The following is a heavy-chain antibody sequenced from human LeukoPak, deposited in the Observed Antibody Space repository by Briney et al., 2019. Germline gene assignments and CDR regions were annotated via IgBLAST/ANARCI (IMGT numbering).Heavy chain of an antibody. V-gene: IGHV3-48*01. D-gene: IGHD6-19*01. CDR2: ISSSSTI. J-gene: IGHJ3*02. Sequence: GGSLRLSCAASGFTFSSYSMNWVRQAPGKGLEWVSYISSSSTIYYADSVKGRFTISRDNAKNSLYLQMNSLRAEDTAVYYCAREQWLYDAFDIWGQGTMVTVSS. CDR1: GFTFSSYS. CDR3: AREQWLYDAFDI.